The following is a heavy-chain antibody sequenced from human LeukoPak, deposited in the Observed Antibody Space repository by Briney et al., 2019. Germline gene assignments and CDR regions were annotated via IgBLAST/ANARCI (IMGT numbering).Heavy chain of an antibody. Sequence: PGGSLRLSCAASGFTVSSNYMSWVRQAPGKGLEWVSVIYSGGSTYYADSVKGRFTISRDNSKNTLYLQMDSLRVDDTAVYYCAREVARPNFFDYWGQGTLVTVAS. CDR2: IYSGGST. CDR1: GFTVSSNY. V-gene: IGHV3-53*05. CDR3: AREVARPNFFDY. D-gene: IGHD5-12*01. J-gene: IGHJ4*02.